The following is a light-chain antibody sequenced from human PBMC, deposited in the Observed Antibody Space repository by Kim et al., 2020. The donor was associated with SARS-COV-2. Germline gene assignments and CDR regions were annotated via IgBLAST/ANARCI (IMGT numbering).Light chain of an antibody. Sequence: EIVLTQSPGTLSLSPGETATLSCRASQSLTSTYLAWYQQKPGQAPRLLIYAASSRATGIPDRFSGSGSGTDFTLTITRLEPEDFAVYYCQQYQTSPITFGQGTRLEIK. J-gene: IGKJ5*01. CDR1: QSLTSTY. CDR3: QQYQTSPIT. CDR2: AAS. V-gene: IGKV3-20*01.